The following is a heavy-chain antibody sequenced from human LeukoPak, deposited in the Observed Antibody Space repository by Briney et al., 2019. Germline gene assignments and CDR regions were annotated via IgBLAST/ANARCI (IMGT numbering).Heavy chain of an antibody. CDR1: GFTFSSYS. Sequence: PGWSLTLSCPASGFTFSSYSMNWVRQAPGKGLEWVSSISSSSSYIYYADSVKSRFTISRDNAKNSLYLQMNSLRAEDTAVYYCARTYYYDSSGYYPLGYWGQGTLVTVSS. V-gene: IGHV3-21*01. CDR2: ISSSSSYI. D-gene: IGHD3-22*01. J-gene: IGHJ4*02. CDR3: ARTYYYDSSGYYPLGY.